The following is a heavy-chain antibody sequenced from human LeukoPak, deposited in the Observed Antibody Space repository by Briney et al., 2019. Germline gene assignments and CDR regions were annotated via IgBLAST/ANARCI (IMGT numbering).Heavy chain of an antibody. CDR1: SGSISTSNYY. CDR3: AKSNGYGLTDI. CDR2: IFYSGST. Sequence: PSETLSLTCTVSSGSISTSNYYWGWVRQPPGKALEWTGNIFYSGSTYYSPSLKSRVTISLDTSRNQFSLKLNSVTAADTAVYYCAKSNGYGLTDIWGQGAMVTVSS. J-gene: IGHJ3*02. V-gene: IGHV4-39*07. D-gene: IGHD3-22*01.